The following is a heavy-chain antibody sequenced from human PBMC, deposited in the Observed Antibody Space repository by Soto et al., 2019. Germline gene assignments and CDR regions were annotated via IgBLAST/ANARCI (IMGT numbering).Heavy chain of an antibody. J-gene: IGHJ6*03. V-gene: IGHV1-2*02. CDR2: INPNSGGT. D-gene: IGHD6-6*01. Sequence: QVQLVQSGAEEKKPGASVKVSCKASGYTFTGYYMHWVRQAPGQGLEWMGWINPNSGGTNYAQKFQGRVTMTRATSISASYMELSRLRSEETAVYYCARGGSIAARRYYCYGYRDVLVKGPKVTVSS. CDR1: GYTFTGYY. CDR3: ARGGSIAARRYYCYGYRDV.